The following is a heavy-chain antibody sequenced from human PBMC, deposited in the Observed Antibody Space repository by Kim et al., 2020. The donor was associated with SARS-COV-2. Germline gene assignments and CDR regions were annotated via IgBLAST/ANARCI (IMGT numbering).Heavy chain of an antibody. J-gene: IGHJ4*02. V-gene: IGHV1-24*01. CDR2: FDPQDDEP. CDR3: ATSGPWNSHFEY. CDR1: GYTLSELA. D-gene: IGHD6-25*01. Sequence: ASVKVSCKVSGYTLSELAMYWVRQAPGKGLEWMGSFDPQDDEPMYAQKFQGRVTMTEDTSTDTAYMEVRSLRSEDTAVYHCATSGPWNSHFEYWGQGTLV.